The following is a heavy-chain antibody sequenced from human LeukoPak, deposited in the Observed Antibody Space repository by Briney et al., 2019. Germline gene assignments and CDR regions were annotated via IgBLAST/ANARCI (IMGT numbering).Heavy chain of an antibody. CDR2: ISKDGSNK. V-gene: IGHV3-30*04. CDR3: ARVGCSSTSCYVDYFMDV. J-gene: IGHJ6*03. D-gene: IGHD2-2*01. CDR1: GFTFSSYS. Sequence: PGGSLRLSCVASGFTFSSYSMHWVRQAPGKGLEWVTYISKDGSNKYYIDSVKGRFTISRDKSNNSLYLQMNSLRAEDTAVYYCARVGCSSTSCYVDYFMDVWGTGTTVTISS.